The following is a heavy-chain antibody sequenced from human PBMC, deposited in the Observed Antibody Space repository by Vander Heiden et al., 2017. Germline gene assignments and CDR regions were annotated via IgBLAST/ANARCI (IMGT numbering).Heavy chain of an antibody. CDR3: AKERPCSSTSCYGDAFDI. CDR1: AFTFRRYA. V-gene: IGHV3-30*18. D-gene: IGHD2-2*01. J-gene: IGHJ3*02. CDR2: ISYDGSNK. Sequence: QVQLVESGGGEVQPGRSLRFSCAASAFTFRRYAMHWVRQAPGKGLEWVAVISYDGSNKYYADSVKGRFTISRDNSKNTLYLQMNSLRAEDTAVYYCAKERPCSSTSCYGDAFDIWGQGTMVTVSS.